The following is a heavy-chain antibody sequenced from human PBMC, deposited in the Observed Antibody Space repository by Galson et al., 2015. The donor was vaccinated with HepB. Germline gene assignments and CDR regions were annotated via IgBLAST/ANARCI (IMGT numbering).Heavy chain of an antibody. V-gene: IGHV4-4*01. D-gene: IGHD3-3*01. Sequence: LSLTCNVSGDSSNRLLWWSWVRQSPGKGLQWIGGVLRSGTTNYNPSLESRVTLSFDKSKNQFTLRLTAVTAADTSLYFCVRESAVGYFDIWGQGILVSVSS. CDR2: VLRSGTT. CDR1: GDSSNRLLW. J-gene: IGHJ4*02. CDR3: VRESAVGYFDI.